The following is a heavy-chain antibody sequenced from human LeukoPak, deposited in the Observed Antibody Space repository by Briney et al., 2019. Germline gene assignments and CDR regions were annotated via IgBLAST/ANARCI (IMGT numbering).Heavy chain of an antibody. CDR2: ISGSGGST. D-gene: IGHD6-13*01. J-gene: IGHJ4*02. Sequence: GGSLRLSCAASGFTFSSYAMSWVRQAPGKGLEWVSAISGSGGSTYYADSVKGRFTISRDNSKNTLYPQMNSLRAEDTAVYYCAKGDRYSSSWFIGSIHYWGQGALVTVSS. CDR3: AKGDRYSSSWFIGSIHY. CDR1: GFTFSSYA. V-gene: IGHV3-23*01.